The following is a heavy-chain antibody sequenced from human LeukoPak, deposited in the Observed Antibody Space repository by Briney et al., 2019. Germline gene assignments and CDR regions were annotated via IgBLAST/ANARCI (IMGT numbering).Heavy chain of an antibody. D-gene: IGHD7-27*01. CDR3: ARDKGNWGFGY. V-gene: IGHV1-18*01. Sequence: ASVKVSCKASGGSFTNYGVTTLRNYAITWVRQAPGQGLEWMGWISAYNGNTNYAQKLQGRVTMTTDTSTSTAYMELRSLRSDDTAVYYCARDKGNWGFGYWGQGTLVTVSS. J-gene: IGHJ4*02. CDR2: ISAYNGNT. CDR1: GGSFTNYG.